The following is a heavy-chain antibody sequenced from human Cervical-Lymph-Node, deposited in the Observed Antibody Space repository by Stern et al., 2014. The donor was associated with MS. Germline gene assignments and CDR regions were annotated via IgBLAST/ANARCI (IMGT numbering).Heavy chain of an antibody. D-gene: IGHD1-26*01. CDR2: IYPGDSDT. V-gene: IGHV5-51*03. CDR1: GYSFTRYW. Sequence: EEQLVESGAEVKKPGESLKISCKGSGYSFTRYWIGWVRQMPGKGLEWMGIIYPGDSDTRYSPSFQGQVPISVDKFISTAHLQWSSLKASDTAMYYCASSSMGDPGAFDYWGQGTLLTVSS. CDR3: ASSSMGDPGAFDY. J-gene: IGHJ4*02.